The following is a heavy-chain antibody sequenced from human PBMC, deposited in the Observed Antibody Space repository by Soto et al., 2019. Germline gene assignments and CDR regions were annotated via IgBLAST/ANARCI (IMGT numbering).Heavy chain of an antibody. D-gene: IGHD3-9*01. CDR1: GGSISSYY. J-gene: IGHJ4*02. CDR2: IYYSGST. CDR3: ARLPKKYKLRYFDWQIDY. Sequence: SETLSLTCTVSGGSISSYYWSWIRQPPGKGLEWIGYIYYSGSTNYNPSLKSRVTISVDTSKNQFSLKLSSVTAADTAVYYCARLPKKYKLRYFDWQIDYWGQGTLVTVSS. V-gene: IGHV4-59*12.